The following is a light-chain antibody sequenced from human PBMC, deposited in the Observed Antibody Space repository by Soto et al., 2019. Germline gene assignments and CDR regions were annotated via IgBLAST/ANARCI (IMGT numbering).Light chain of an antibody. CDR1: QSVSSY. V-gene: IGKV3-11*01. J-gene: IGKJ3*01. Sequence: EIVLTQSPATLSLSPGERATLSCRASQSVSSYLAWYQQKPGQAPRLLIYDASNRATGIPARFSGSGSGTDFTLTISSLEPEDFAVYYCQQRSNWPRERFTFGPGTKVDIK. CDR3: QQRSNWPRERFT. CDR2: DAS.